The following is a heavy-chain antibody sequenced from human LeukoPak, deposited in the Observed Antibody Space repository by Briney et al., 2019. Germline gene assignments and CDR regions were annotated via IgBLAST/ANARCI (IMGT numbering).Heavy chain of an antibody. CDR3: AKDGDIFEWLLHPRSYYFDY. J-gene: IGHJ4*02. Sequence: PGGSLRLSCAASGFTLSSYAMSWVRQAPGKGLEWVSGISGSGGSTYHADSVKGRFTISRDNSKNTLYLQMNSLRAEDTTVYYCAKDGDIFEWLLHPRSYYFDYWGQGTLVTVSS. CDR1: GFTLSSYA. V-gene: IGHV3-23*01. D-gene: IGHD5-12*01. CDR2: ISGSGGST.